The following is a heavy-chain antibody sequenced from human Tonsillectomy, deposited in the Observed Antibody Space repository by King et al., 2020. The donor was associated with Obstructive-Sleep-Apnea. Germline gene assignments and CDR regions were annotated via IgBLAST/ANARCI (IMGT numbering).Heavy chain of an antibody. CDR3: AKGYSSGWSVGY. Sequence: VQLVESGGGVVQPGRSLRLSCAASVFTFSSYGMHWVRQAPGKGLEWVAVISYDGSNKYYSDSVKGRFTISRDNSKNTLYLQMNSLRAEDTAVYYCAKGYSSGWSVGYWGQGTLVTVSS. CDR2: ISYDGSNK. V-gene: IGHV3-30*18. D-gene: IGHD6-19*01. J-gene: IGHJ4*02. CDR1: VFTFSSYG.